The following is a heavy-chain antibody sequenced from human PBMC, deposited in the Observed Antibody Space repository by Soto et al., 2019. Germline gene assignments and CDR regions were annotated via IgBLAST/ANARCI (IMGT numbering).Heavy chain of an antibody. V-gene: IGHV3-30*14. J-gene: IGHJ4*01. CDR3: ARLDKFNGGWS. Sequence: QVQLVESGGGVVQPGRSLRLSCAASGFTFSSYAMHWVRRAPGKGLEWVAAVSHDGKSGFYADSVSGRFTVSRDNSNNLVYLQMDRLRPEVTALFYCARLDKFNGGWSWGHGTAVTVSS. CDR1: GFTFSSYA. CDR2: VSHDGKSG. D-gene: IGHD6-19*01.